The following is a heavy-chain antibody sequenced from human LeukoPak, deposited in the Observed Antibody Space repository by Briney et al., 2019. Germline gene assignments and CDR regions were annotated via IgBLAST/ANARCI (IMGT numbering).Heavy chain of an antibody. CDR2: ISAYNGHT. CDR3: ARAERTSITHDY. V-gene: IGHV1-18*01. J-gene: IGHJ4*02. CDR1: GYTFSNYG. D-gene: IGHD2/OR15-2a*01. Sequence: GASVKVSCNTSGYTFSNYGVSWVRQAPGQGLEWMGWISAYNGHTNYAQKLQGRVTMTTDTSTSTAYMELRSLRSDDTAVYYCARAERTSITHDYWGQGTLVTVSS.